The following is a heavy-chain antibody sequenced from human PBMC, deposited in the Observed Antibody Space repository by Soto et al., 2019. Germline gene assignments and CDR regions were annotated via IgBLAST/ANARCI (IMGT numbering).Heavy chain of an antibody. D-gene: IGHD6-13*01. V-gene: IGHV3-23*01. Sequence: GGSLRLSCAASGFTFSSYAMSWVRQAPGKGLEWVSAISGSGGSTYYADSVKGRFTISRDNSKNTLYLQMNSLRAEDTAVYYCAKQVGQLVRKYNWFDPWREGNLVTVSS. J-gene: IGHJ5*02. CDR2: ISGSGGST. CDR3: AKQVGQLVRKYNWFDP. CDR1: GFTFSSYA.